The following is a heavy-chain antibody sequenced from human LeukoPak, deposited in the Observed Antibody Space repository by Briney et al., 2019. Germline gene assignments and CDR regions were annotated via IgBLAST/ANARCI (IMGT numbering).Heavy chain of an antibody. D-gene: IGHD3-9*01. CDR2: INSESGFT. Sequence: ASVKVSCEASGYTFTGYYMNWVRQAPGQGLEWMGWINSESGFTKYAQKFQGRVTMTRDTSITTVYMDLTRLTSDDTAVYYCARNFDMKGFDPWGQGTLVTVSS. CDR1: GYTFTGYY. V-gene: IGHV1-2*02. J-gene: IGHJ5*02. CDR3: ARNFDMKGFDP.